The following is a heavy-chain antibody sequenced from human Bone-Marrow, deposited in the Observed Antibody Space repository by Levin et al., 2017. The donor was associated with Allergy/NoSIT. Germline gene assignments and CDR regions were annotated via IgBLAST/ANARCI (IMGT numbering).Heavy chain of an antibody. CDR2: IYSGGST. CDR1: GFTFSSYE. V-gene: IGHV3-53*01. Sequence: PGGSLRLSCAASGFTFSSYEMNWVRQAPGKGLEWVSVIYSGGSTYYADSVKGRFTISRDNSKNTLYLQMNSLRAEDTAVYYCARGMFDDFWSGYPGYYYYYYMDGWGKGTTVTVSS. D-gene: IGHD3-3*01. J-gene: IGHJ6*03. CDR3: ARGMFDDFWSGYPGYYYYYYMDG.